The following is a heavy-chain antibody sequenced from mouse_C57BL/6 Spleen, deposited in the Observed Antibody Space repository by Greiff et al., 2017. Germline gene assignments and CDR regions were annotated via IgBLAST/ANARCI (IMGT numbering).Heavy chain of an antibody. CDR2: IDPSDSET. D-gene: IGHD2-3*01. J-gene: IGHJ4*01. V-gene: IGHV1-52*01. CDR3: ARGDYDGYYGYAMDY. CDR1: GYTFTSYW. Sequence: QVQLQQPGAELVRPGSSVKLSCKASGYTFTSYWMHWVKQRPIQGLEWIGNIDPSDSETHYNQKFKDKATLTVDESSSTAYMQLSSLTSEDSAVYYCARGDYDGYYGYAMDYWGQGTSVTVSS.